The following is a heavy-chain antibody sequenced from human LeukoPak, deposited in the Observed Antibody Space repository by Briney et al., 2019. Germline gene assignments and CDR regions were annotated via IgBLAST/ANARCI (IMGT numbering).Heavy chain of an antibody. V-gene: IGHV4-59*01. CDR1: GGSISSYY. Sequence: SETLSLTCTVSGGSISSYYWNWIRQPPGKGLEWIGYIYYSGSTNYNPSLKSRVTISVDTSKNQFSLKLSSVTAADTAVYYCARALNDYVWGSYPPPYYFDYWGQGTLVTVSS. J-gene: IGHJ4*02. CDR3: ARALNDYVWGSYPPPYYFDY. CDR2: IYYSGST. D-gene: IGHD3-16*02.